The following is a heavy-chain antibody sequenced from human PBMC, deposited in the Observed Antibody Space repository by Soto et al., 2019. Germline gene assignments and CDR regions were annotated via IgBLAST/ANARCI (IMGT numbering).Heavy chain of an antibody. Sequence: ASVKVSCKASGFTFTSSAVQWVRQARGQRLEWIGWIVVGSGNTNYAQKFQERVTITRDMSTSTAYMELSSLRSEDTAVYYCAAAPPGGSSSFYCYYGMDVWGQGTTVTVSS. V-gene: IGHV1-58*01. J-gene: IGHJ6*02. CDR1: GFTFTSSA. D-gene: IGHD6-13*01. CDR3: AAAPPGGSSSFYCYYGMDV. CDR2: IVVGSGNT.